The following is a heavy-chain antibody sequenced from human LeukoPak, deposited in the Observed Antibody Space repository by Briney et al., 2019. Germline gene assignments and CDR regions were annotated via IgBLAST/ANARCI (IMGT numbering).Heavy chain of an antibody. J-gene: IGHJ4*02. CDR3: ARDRGVPGYHYDSSDYEHFDY. V-gene: IGHV3-23*01. CDR2: ISGSGGVI. D-gene: IGHD3-22*01. Sequence: PGGSLRLSCAASGFTFNNFGMSWVRQAPGKGLEWVSAISGSGGVIHYADSVKGRLTISRDNPRKTVYLQMNSLRDEDTAVYYCARDRGVPGYHYDSSDYEHFDYWGQGTLVTVSS. CDR1: GFTFNNFG.